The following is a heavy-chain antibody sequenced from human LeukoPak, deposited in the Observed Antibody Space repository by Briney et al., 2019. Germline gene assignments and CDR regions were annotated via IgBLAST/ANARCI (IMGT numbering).Heavy chain of an antibody. CDR3: ARYGRRGLLDAFDI. V-gene: IGHV4-39*01. D-gene: IGHD2-15*01. Sequence: SETLSLTCTVSGGSISSSSYYWGWIRQPPGKGLEWIGNIYFSGSTYYNPSLKSRVTISVDTSKNQFSLKLTSLTAADTAVYYCARYGRRGLLDAFDIWGQGTMVTVSS. J-gene: IGHJ3*02. CDR2: IYFSGST. CDR1: GGSISSSSYY.